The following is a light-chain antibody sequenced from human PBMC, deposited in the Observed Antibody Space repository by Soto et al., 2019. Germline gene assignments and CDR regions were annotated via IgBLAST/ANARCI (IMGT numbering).Light chain of an antibody. J-gene: IGKJ5*01. CDR2: DAS. CDR3: QQYSALPMT. Sequence: EIVLTQSPGTLSLSPGERAILSCRASQSVGSLLAWYQHNPGQAPRLLIFDASYRAAGISARFRGSGSGTDFTLTIDSLEPDDFGVYFCQQYSALPMTFGQGTRLEIK. CDR1: QSVGSL. V-gene: IGKV3-11*01.